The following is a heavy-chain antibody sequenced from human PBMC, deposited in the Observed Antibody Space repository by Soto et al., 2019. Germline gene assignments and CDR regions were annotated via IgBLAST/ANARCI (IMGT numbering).Heavy chain of an antibody. Sequence: GGSLRLSCAASGFTFDDYAMHWVRQAPGKGLEWVSRISWNGGSIGYADSVKGRFTISRDNAKNSLYLQMNSLRAEDTAFYYCAKDNRAVAGTCFDYWGQGTLVTVSS. CDR2: ISWNGGSI. J-gene: IGHJ4*02. CDR1: GFTFDDYA. V-gene: IGHV3-9*01. CDR3: AKDNRAVAGTCFDY. D-gene: IGHD6-19*01.